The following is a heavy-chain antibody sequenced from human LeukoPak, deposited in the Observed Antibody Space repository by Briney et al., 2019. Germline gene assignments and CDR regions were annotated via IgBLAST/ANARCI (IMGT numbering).Heavy chain of an antibody. CDR2: IYYSGST. D-gene: IGHD2-2*02. CDR3: ARVGVVVPAAILAFDY. V-gene: IGHV4-31*03. J-gene: IGHJ4*02. CDR1: GGSISSGGYY. Sequence: SETLSLTCTVSGGSISSGGYYWSWIRQHPGKGLEWIGYIYYSGSTYYNPSLKSRVTISVDTSKNQFSLKLSSVTAADTAVYYCARVGVVVPAAILAFDYWGQGTLVTVSS.